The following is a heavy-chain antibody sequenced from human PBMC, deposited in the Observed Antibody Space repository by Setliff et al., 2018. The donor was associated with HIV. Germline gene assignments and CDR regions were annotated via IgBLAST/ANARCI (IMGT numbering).Heavy chain of an antibody. CDR3: ARGALVATIDYFDY. J-gene: IGHJ4*02. CDR1: GYSMSGGYN. Sequence: SETLSLTCTVSGYSMSGGYNWGWIRQSPEKGLEWIGNIYHVGTTYYNPSLKSRVTLSVDPSKSQFSLKPTSVTAADTAVYYCARGALVATIDYFDYWGQGTLVTVSS. V-gene: IGHV4-38-2*02. CDR2: IYHVGTT. D-gene: IGHD5-12*01.